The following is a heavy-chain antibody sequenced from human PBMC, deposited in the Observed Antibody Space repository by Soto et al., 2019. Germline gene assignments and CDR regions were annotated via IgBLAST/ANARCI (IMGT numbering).Heavy chain of an antibody. D-gene: IGHD1-7*01. CDR1: GGSVSSGNVY. CDR2: IYCNGKA. J-gene: IGHJ4*02. CDR3: AHDSHGGNTFFDI. Sequence: VQLQESGPGLVRPSETLALTCTVSGGSVSSGNVYWSWIRQSPGKGLEWIGHIYCNGKAYYSPSLKSRLAIALDTSNNHFSLKLSSVSAADTAFYYCAHDSHGGNTFFDIWGQGAPVTVSS. V-gene: IGHV4-30-4*01.